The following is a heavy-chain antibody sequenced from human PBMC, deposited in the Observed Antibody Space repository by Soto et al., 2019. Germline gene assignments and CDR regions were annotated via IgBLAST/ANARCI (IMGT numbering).Heavy chain of an antibody. V-gene: IGHV3-23*01. CDR3: AKGMYDYGDYFDS. CDR2: ISGSGGST. CDR1: GCTFYNYD. D-gene: IGHD4-17*01. J-gene: IGHJ4*02. Sequence: EVQLLESGGGLVQPGGSLRLSCAASGCTFYNYDMNWVRQAPGKGLEWVSGISGSGGSTSYDDSVNGRFTISKHNSQNTVYLQMSSLRAEDTAVYYCAKGMYDYGDYFDSWGRGTLVTVSS.